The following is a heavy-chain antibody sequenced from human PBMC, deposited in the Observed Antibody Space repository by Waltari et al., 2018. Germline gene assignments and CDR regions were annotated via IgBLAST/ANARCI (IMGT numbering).Heavy chain of an antibody. Sequence: VQLMESGGGLVQPGGSLRLSCAASGFTFSSFEMSWVRQAPGKGLELVAYITSSGSTIYTADSVKCRFTITRDNAMDSLYLQMNSLRAEDTAVYFCARALGTTVTTAGGYWGQGTLVTVAS. D-gene: IGHD4-17*01. V-gene: IGHV3-48*03. CDR2: ITSSGSTI. J-gene: IGHJ4*02. CDR3: ARALGTTVTTAGGY. CDR1: GFTFSSFE.